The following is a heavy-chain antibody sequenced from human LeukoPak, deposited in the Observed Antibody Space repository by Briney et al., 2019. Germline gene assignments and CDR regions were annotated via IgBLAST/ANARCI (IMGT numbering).Heavy chain of an antibody. V-gene: IGHV3-21*01. J-gene: IGHJ3*02. D-gene: IGHD2-2*01. CDR3: ATSRGYCSSTSYQPSAFDI. Sequence: GGSLRLSCAASGFTFSSYSMNWVRQAPGQGLEWVSSISSSSSYIYYADSVKGRFTISRDNAKNSLYLQMNSLRAEDTAVYYCATSRGYCSSTSYQPSAFDIWGQGTVVTVSS. CDR2: ISSSSSYI. CDR1: GFTFSSYS.